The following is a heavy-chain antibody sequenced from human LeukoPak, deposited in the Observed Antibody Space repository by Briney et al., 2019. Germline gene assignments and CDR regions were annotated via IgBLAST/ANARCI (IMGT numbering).Heavy chain of an antibody. J-gene: IGHJ4*02. V-gene: IGHV3-21*01. CDR2: ISSSSSYI. CDR3: AREPSDYDYVWGSYRSPNDY. D-gene: IGHD3-16*02. Sequence: GGSLRLSCAASGFTFSSYSMNWVRQAPGKGLEWVSSISSSSSYIYYADSVKGRFTISRDNAKNSLYLQMNSLRAEDTAVYYCAREPSDYDYVWGSYRSPNDYWGQGTLVTVSS. CDR1: GFTFSSYS.